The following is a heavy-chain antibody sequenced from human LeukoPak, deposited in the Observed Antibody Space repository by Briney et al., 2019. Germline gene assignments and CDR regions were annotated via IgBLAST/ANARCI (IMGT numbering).Heavy chain of an antibody. CDR3: AKRISLTTHFDY. Sequence: GGSLRLSCAASGFTVSSNYMSWVRQAPGKGLEWVSVIYSGGSTYYADSVKGRFTISRDNSKNTLYLQMNSLRAEDTAVYYCAKRISLTTHFDYWGQGTLVTVSS. J-gene: IGHJ4*02. CDR1: GFTVSSNY. V-gene: IGHV3-53*01. CDR2: IYSGGST. D-gene: IGHD2/OR15-2a*01.